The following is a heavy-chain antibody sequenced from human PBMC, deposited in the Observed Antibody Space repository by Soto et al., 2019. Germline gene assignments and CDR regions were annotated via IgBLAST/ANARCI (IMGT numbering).Heavy chain of an antibody. Sequence: QVQLVQSGAEVKKPGSSVKVSGKASGRTFNNYAISWVRQAPGIGFEWLGVIIPIGGTPEHAQKFQGRVTISADESTNTAYMELSSLRSEDTAVYYCATNYYDGSGHYFIFEHWGQGTLVTVSS. V-gene: IGHV1-69*01. J-gene: IGHJ4*02. CDR3: ATNYYDGSGHYFIFEH. D-gene: IGHD3-22*01. CDR1: GRTFNNYA. CDR2: IIPIGGTP.